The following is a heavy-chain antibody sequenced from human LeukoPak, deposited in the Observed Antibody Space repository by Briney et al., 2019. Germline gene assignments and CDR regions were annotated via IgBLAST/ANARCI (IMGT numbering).Heavy chain of an antibody. D-gene: IGHD3-22*01. CDR3: ATGGGREDYYDSSGYYFDY. V-gene: IGHV3-23*01. J-gene: IGHJ4*02. CDR1: GFTFSSYA. Sequence: GSLRLSCAASGFTFSSYAMSWVRQAPGKGLEWLSAIRGSGCSTYYADSVKGRFTISRDNSKNTLYMQMNSLRAEDTAVYYCATGGGREDYYDSSGYYFDYWGQGTLVTVSS. CDR2: IRGSGCST.